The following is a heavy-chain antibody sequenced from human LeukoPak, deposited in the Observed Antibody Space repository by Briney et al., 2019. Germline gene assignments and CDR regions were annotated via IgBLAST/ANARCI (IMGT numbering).Heavy chain of an antibody. Sequence: PSETLSLTCTVSGGSISSGGYYWSWIRQHPGKGVEWIGYIYYSGSTYYNPSLKSRVTISVDTSKNQFSLKLSSVTAADTAVYYCERGPFYQPPNFDYWGQGTLVTVSS. CDR3: ERGPFYQPPNFDY. J-gene: IGHJ4*02. CDR1: GGSISSGGYY. CDR2: IYYSGST. D-gene: IGHD2-2*01. V-gene: IGHV4-31*03.